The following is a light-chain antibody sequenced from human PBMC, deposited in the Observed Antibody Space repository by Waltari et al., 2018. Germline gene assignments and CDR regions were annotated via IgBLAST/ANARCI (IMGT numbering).Light chain of an antibody. CDR2: DVS. Sequence: QSALTQPASVSGSPGQSITISCTGTRSYVGTYNYFSWYQQHPGKAPKLLIYDVSYRPSGVSYRFSGSKSGNTASLTISGLQAEDEADYYCSSYITTNTLELFGGGTSLTVL. V-gene: IGLV2-14*03. J-gene: IGLJ3*02. CDR1: RSYVGTYNY. CDR3: SSYITTNTLEL.